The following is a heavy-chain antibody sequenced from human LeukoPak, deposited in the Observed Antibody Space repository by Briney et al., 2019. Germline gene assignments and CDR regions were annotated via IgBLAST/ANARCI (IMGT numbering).Heavy chain of an antibody. J-gene: IGHJ5*02. D-gene: IGHD6-13*01. CDR3: ARGGVGSSWSQTFNNWFDP. CDR1: GGSISSSSYY. Sequence: SETLSLTCTVSGGSISSSSYYWGWIRQPPGKGLEWIGSIYYSGSTYYNPSLKSRVTISVDTSKNQFSLKLSSVTAADTAVYYCARGGVGSSWSQTFNNWFDPWGQGTLVTVSS. CDR2: IYYSGST. V-gene: IGHV4-39*01.